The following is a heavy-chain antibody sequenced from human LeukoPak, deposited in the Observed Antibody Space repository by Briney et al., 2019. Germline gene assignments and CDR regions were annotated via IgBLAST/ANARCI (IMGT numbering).Heavy chain of an antibody. CDR2: TYSSGST. D-gene: IGHD3-3*01. V-gene: IGHV4-39*01. Sequence: SETLSLTCTVSGGSINSSTYYWGWIRQPPGKGLEWIGHTYSSGSTYYNPSLKGRVAISVDTSKNQFSLKLSSVTASDTAVYYCARRVAIFGFDYWGQGALVTVSS. CDR3: ARRVAIFGFDY. J-gene: IGHJ4*02. CDR1: GGSINSSTYY.